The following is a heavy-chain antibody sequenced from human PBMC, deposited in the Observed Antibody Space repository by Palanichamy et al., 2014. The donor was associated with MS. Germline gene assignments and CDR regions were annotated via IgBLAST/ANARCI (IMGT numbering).Heavy chain of an antibody. CDR2: ISSSGGST. J-gene: IGHJ4*02. V-gene: IGHV3-23*01. CDR3: AKDVEEYQLRYFDY. D-gene: IGHD5-24*01. Sequence: EVQLLESGGGLVQPGGSLRLSCAASGFTFSNYAMSWVRQAPGKGLEWVSVISSSGGSTYYADSVKGRFTISRDNSKNTLYLHMNSLRAEDTAVYYCAKDVEEYQLRYFDYWGQGTLVTVSS. CDR1: GFTFSNYA.